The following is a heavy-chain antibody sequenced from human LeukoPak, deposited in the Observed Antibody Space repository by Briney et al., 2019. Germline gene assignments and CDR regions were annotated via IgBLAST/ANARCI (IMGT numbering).Heavy chain of an antibody. Sequence: PGGSLRLSCAASGFTFSGYNMNWVRQAPGKGLEWVSSISSSNNYTYYADSVKGRFTISRDNAKNSVFLQMNSLRAEDTAVYYCARDSPPKCFVYWGQGTLVTVSS. J-gene: IGHJ4*02. V-gene: IGHV3-21*01. CDR1: GFTFSGYN. D-gene: IGHD3-10*02. CDR3: ARDSPPKCFVY. CDR2: ISSSNNYT.